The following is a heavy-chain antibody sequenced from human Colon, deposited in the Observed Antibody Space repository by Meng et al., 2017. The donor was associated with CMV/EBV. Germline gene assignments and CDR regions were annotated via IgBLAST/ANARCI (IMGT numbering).Heavy chain of an antibody. CDR3: AKGTLVPVAYSSAMDF. CDR2: IRGNGDST. D-gene: IGHD2-21*01. Sequence: EVQLLESGGGLVQPGGSLRLSCAASGFTFSNHAINWVRQAPGKGLEWVSAIRGNGDSTFYIDSLKGRFTISRDNSKNTVYLQMNRLSADDTAIYYCAKGTLVPVAYSSAMDFWGQGALVTVSS. V-gene: IGHV3-23*01. J-gene: IGHJ4*02. CDR1: GFTFSNHA.